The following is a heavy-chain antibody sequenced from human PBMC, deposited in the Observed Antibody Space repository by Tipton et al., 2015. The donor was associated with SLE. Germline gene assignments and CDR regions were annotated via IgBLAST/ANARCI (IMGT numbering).Heavy chain of an antibody. D-gene: IGHD2-15*01. CDR1: GYSISSGYY. Sequence: LRLSCAVSGYSISSGYYWGWIRQPPGKGLEWIGYIYTSGSTNYNPSLKSRVTISVDTSKNQFSLKLSSVTAADTAVYYCAGYCSGGSCSYWGQGTLVTVSS. J-gene: IGHJ4*02. CDR3: AGYCSGGSCSY. V-gene: IGHV4-38-2*01. CDR2: IYTSGST.